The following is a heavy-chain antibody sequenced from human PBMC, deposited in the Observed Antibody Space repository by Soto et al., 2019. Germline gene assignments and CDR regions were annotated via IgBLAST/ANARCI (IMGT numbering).Heavy chain of an antibody. D-gene: IGHD6-13*01. CDR1: GDSVSSNSAA. V-gene: IGHV6-1*01. J-gene: IGHJ4*02. Sequence: QVQLQQSGPGLVKPSQTLSLTCAISGDSVSSNSAAWNWIRQSPSRGLEWLGRTYYRSKWYNDYAVSVKSPITVNPDTSTKQFSLQLNSVTPEDTAVYYCAQAAGYSSTWFFDYWGQGTLVTVS. CDR3: AQAAGYSSTWFFDY. CDR2: TYYRSKWYN.